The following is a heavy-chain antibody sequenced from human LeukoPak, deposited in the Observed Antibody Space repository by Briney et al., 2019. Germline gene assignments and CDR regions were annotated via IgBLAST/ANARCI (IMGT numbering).Heavy chain of an antibody. D-gene: IGHD3-10*01. CDR1: GYSFTSYW. Sequence: GDSLKISCKGSGYSFTSYWIGWVRQMPGKGLEWMGIIYPGDSDTRYSPSFQGQVTISADKSISTPYLQWSSLKASDTAMYYCARTTMVRGVTRHFDYWGQGTLVTVSS. J-gene: IGHJ4*02. V-gene: IGHV5-51*01. CDR2: IYPGDSDT. CDR3: ARTTMVRGVTRHFDY.